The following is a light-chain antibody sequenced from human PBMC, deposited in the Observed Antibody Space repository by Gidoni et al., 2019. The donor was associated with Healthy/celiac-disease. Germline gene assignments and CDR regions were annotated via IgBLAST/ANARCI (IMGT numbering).Light chain of an antibody. CDR3: QQYGSP. CDR1: QSVSSKY. Sequence: EIVLTQSPGTLSLSPGERATLSCRASQSVSSKYLAWYQQNPGQAPRPLIYGASDRATGIPDRFSGSGSGTDFTLTISRLEPEYFAVYYCQQYGSPFGGGTKVEIK. CDR2: GAS. V-gene: IGKV3-20*01. J-gene: IGKJ4*01.